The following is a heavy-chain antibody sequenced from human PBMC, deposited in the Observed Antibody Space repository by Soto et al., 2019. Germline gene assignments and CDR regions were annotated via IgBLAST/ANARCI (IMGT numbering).Heavy chain of an antibody. Sequence: GESLKISCKGSGYSFTSYWISWVRQMPGKGLEWMGRIDPSDSYTNYSPSFQGHVTISADKSISTAYLQWSSLKASDTAMYYCARPSYDYVWGSYPHDAFDIWGQGTMVIVSS. CDR2: IDPSDSYT. CDR3: ARPSYDYVWGSYPHDAFDI. J-gene: IGHJ3*02. D-gene: IGHD3-16*02. CDR1: GYSFTSYW. V-gene: IGHV5-10-1*01.